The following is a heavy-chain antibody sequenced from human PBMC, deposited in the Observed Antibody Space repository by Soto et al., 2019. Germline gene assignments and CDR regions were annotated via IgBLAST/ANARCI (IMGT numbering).Heavy chain of an antibody. CDR1: GFTLSDHY. CDR3: VRYCSTTLCNGVATRTFDY. V-gene: IGHV3-72*01. D-gene: IGHD2-2*01. J-gene: IGHJ4*02. CDR2: SRDRGNRYAT. Sequence: GGSLRLSCEGSGFTLSDHYMDWVRQAPGKGLEWVGRSRDRGNRYATEFAASVQGRFTISRDASKNAVYLQMNSLRDEDTALYYCVRYCSTTLCNGVATRTFDYWGQGTLVTVSS.